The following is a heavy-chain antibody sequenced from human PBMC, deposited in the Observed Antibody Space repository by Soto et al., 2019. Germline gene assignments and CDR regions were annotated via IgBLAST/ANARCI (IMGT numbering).Heavy chain of an antibody. D-gene: IGHD3-22*01. V-gene: IGHV4-31*03. J-gene: IGHJ4*02. Sequence: QVQLQESGPGLVKPSQTLSLTCTVSGGSISSGGYYWSWIRQHPGKGLEWIWYIYYSGSTYYNPSLKSRVTISVDTSKNQFSLKLSSVTAADTAVYYCAKYYDSSGYKYRAGDYFDYWGQGTLVTVSS. CDR1: GGSISSGGYY. CDR2: IYYSGST. CDR3: AKYYDSSGYKYRAGDYFDY.